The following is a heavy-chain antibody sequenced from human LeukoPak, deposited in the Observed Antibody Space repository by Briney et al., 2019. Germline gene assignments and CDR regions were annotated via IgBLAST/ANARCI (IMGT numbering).Heavy chain of an antibody. V-gene: IGHV4-61*02. CDR2: IYTSGST. J-gene: IGHJ4*02. CDR3: ASDSPTTSFDY. D-gene: IGHD1-26*01. Sequence: PSQTLSLTCTVSGGSISSGSYYWSWIRQPAGKGLEWIGRIYTSGSTNYNPSLKGRVTISVDTSKTQFSLKLRSVTAADTAVYYCASDSPTTSFDYWGQGTLVTVSS. CDR1: GGSISSGSYY.